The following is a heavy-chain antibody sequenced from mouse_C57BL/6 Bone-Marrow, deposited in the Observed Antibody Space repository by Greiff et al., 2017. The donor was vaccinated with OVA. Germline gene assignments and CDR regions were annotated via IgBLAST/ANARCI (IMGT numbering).Heavy chain of an antibody. J-gene: IGHJ1*03. Sequence: VKLVESGAELVRPGTSVKMSCKASGYTFTNYWIGWAKQRPGHGLEWIGDIYPGGGYTKYNEKFKGKATLTADKSSRTASIKYSRLTSEDSAIYYSAIGGLYYSNYPLGYFDVWGTGTTVTVSS. CDR1: GYTFTNYW. CDR3: AIGGLYYSNYPLGYFDV. V-gene: IGHV1-63*01. CDR2: IYPGGGYT. D-gene: IGHD2-5*01.